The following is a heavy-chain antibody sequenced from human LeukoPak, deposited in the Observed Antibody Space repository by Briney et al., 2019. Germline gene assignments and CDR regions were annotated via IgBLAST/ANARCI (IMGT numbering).Heavy chain of an antibody. CDR3: ARGPSYSFDD. Sequence: AAVKVSRKDSGYTFTGNYMHWVRQAPGQGVGWMGWVNANTGGTHYEEKFQGSVTITKDTSISTGYMDLSNLRSDDSAVYYCARGPSYSFDDWGQGTMVTVSS. J-gene: IGHJ3*01. V-gene: IGHV1-2*02. CDR2: VNANTGGT. D-gene: IGHD1-26*01. CDR1: GYTFTGNY.